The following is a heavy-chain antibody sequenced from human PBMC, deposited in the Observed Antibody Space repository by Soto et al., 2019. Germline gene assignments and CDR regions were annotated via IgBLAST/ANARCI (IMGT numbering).Heavy chain of an antibody. D-gene: IGHD1-26*01. Sequence: GGSLRLSCAASGFTFSSYGMHWVRQAPGKGLEWVAVISYDGSNKYYADSVKGRFTISRDNSKNTLYLQMNSLRAEDTAVYYCAKELGGAGFYYYGMDVWGQGTTVTVSS. J-gene: IGHJ6*02. CDR3: AKELGGAGFYYYGMDV. CDR2: ISYDGSNK. CDR1: GFTFSSYG. V-gene: IGHV3-30*18.